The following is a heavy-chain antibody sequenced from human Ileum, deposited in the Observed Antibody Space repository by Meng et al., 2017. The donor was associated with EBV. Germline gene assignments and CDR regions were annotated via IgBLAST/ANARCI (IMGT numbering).Heavy chain of an antibody. V-gene: IGHV4-34*12. J-gene: IGHJ4*02. CDR1: GGSLSGAY. CDR2: IINGGST. D-gene: IGHD2-8*02. CDR3: ARRPTGIDY. Sequence: QGQLQQGGQGLLKPSETLSLTCAVHGGSLSGAYWNWIRQPPGKGLEWIGEIINGGSTSYNPSLKSRVTISIDTSKNQLSLMLSSVTAADTAVYYCARRPTGIDYWGQGTLVTVSS.